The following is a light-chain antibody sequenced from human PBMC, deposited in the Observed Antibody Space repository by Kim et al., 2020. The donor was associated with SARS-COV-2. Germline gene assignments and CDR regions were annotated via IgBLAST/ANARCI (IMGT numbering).Light chain of an antibody. CDR2: GKN. Sequence: RQTVRVTCQGDRLRSFFPSWYQQKPGRAPLLVIYGKNKRPSEIPDRFSGSRSESTATLTITGAQAEDEADYYCNVQGISGNHPCVFGGGTKLTVL. CDR3: NVQGISGNHPCV. J-gene: IGLJ2*01. V-gene: IGLV3-19*01. CDR1: RLRSFF.